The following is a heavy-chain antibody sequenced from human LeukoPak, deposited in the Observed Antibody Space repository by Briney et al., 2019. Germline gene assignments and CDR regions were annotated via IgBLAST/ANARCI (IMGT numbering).Heavy chain of an antibody. D-gene: IGHD2-21*02. J-gene: IGHJ4*02. CDR1: VGTFSSYA. CDR2: IILFFGEA. CDR3: AGGGGHIVVVTAMYSFDY. Sequence: SSVKVSCKASVGTFSSYAISWVRPAPRQGREGMGGIILFFGEANYQHNFQDRGPITADESPSTAYMELRSLRSEDTAVYSCAGGGGHIVVVTAMYSFDYWGQGTLVTVSS. V-gene: IGHV1-69*13.